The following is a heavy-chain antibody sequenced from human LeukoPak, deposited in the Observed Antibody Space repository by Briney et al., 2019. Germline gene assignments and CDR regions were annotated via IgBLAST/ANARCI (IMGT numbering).Heavy chain of an antibody. Sequence: SETLSLTCSVYAGSVSSSNYYWGWVRLPPGKGLEWIGTIYYSGTTYYNPSLKSRVTIFQDASRNQFSLMLTSVTATDTAVYYCARQISDYYYYYMDVWGKGTTVTVSS. J-gene: IGHJ6*03. D-gene: IGHD3-10*01. CDR2: IYYSGTT. CDR1: AGSVSSSNYY. CDR3: ARQISDYYYYYMDV. V-gene: IGHV4-39*01.